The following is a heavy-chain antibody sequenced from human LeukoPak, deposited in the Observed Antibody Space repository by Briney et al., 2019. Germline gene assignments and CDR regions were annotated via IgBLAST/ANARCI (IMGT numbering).Heavy chain of an antibody. D-gene: IGHD1-1*01. J-gene: IGHJ3*02. CDR2: MNPNSGNT. CDR1: GYTFTSYD. CDR3: ARANNWNRDNAFDI. V-gene: IGHV1-8*01. Sequence: ASVKVSCMASGYTFTSYDINWVRQATGQGLEWMGWMNPNSGNTGYAQKFQGRVTMTRNTSISTAYMELSSLRSEDTAVYYCARANNWNRDNAFDIWGQGTMVTVSS.